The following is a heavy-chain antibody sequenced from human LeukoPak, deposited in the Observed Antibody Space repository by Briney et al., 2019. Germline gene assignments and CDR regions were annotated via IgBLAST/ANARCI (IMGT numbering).Heavy chain of an antibody. D-gene: IGHD3-10*01. CDR2: INPNTAGT. CDR3: ARGTGESDAFDI. CDR1: GYTFTGYY. Sequence: ASVKVSCKASGYTFTGYYMHWVRQAPGQGLEWMGWINPNTAGTNYAQKFQGRVTMTRDTSISTAYMELSRLRSDDTAVYYCARGTGESDAFDIWGQGTMVTVSS. V-gene: IGHV1-2*02. J-gene: IGHJ3*02.